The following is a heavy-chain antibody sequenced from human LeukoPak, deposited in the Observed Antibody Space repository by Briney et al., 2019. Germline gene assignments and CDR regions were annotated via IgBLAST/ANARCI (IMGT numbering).Heavy chain of an antibody. V-gene: IGHV1-69*13. CDR3: ATDRPPVGATTYHTF. J-gene: IGHJ4*02. Sequence: SVKVSCKASGGTFSSYAISWVRQAPGQGLEWMGGIIPIFGTANYAQKFQGRVTITADESTSTAYMELSSLRSEDTAVYYCATDRPPVGATTYHTFWGQGTLVTVSS. D-gene: IGHD1-26*01. CDR1: GGTFSSYA. CDR2: IIPIFGTA.